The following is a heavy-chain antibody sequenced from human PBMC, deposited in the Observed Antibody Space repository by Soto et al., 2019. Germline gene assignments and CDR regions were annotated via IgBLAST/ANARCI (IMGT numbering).Heavy chain of an antibody. CDR1: GFSFSTNW. CDR2: IKSDGSST. J-gene: IGHJ4*02. V-gene: IGHV3-74*01. Sequence: GGSLRLSCAASGFSFSTNWMHWVRQAPGKGLVWVSRIKSDGSSTSYADSVKGRFTISRDNAKNTLYLQMNSLRAEDTAVYYCAKIVEAAGLDYWGQGTLVTVSS. D-gene: IGHD6-13*01. CDR3: AKIVEAAGLDY.